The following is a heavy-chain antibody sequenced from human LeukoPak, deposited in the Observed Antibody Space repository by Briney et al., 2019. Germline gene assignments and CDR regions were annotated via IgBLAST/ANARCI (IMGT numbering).Heavy chain of an antibody. V-gene: IGHV7-4-1*02. CDR3: ARGGTGYYFDY. CDR2: INTNTGNS. J-gene: IGHJ4*02. D-gene: IGHD1-26*01. Sequence: ASVRVSCKASGYTFTSYAMNWVRQAPGQGLEWMGWINTNTGNSTYAQGFTGRFVFSLDTSVSTAYLQISSLKAEDTAVYYCARGGTGYYFDYWGQGTLVTVSS. CDR1: GYTFTSYA.